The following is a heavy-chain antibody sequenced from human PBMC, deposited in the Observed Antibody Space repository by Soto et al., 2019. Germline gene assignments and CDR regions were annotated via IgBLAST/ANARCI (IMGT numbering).Heavy chain of an antibody. CDR2: ISPYSGNT. D-gene: IGHD2-15*01. Sequence: QVQLVQSGDEVKKPGASVKVSCKASGYIFVNYGIAWVRQAPGQGLEWMGWISPYSGNTHYASKVQGRLTMTTDTSTSTTYMDLANLTPYETAVYYCAVVDNDVTRTPGDVWGQGTTVTVSS. CDR1: GYIFVNYG. CDR3: AVVDNDVTRTPGDV. V-gene: IGHV1-18*01. J-gene: IGHJ6*02.